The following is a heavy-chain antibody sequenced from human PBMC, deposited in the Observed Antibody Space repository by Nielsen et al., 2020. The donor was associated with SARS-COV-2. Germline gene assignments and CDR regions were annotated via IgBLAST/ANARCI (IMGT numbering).Heavy chain of an antibody. J-gene: IGHJ5*02. Sequence: GGSLRLSCAASGFSFSSYWMHWVRQAPGKGLVWVSRIGNDGGDRIYADSVKGRFTISRDNAQNTLYLQMDSLRDEDTAVYYCTRDRPHNWFDPWGQGTLVSVSS. V-gene: IGHV3-74*01. CDR2: IGNDGGDR. CDR1: GFSFSSYW. CDR3: TRDRPHNWFDP.